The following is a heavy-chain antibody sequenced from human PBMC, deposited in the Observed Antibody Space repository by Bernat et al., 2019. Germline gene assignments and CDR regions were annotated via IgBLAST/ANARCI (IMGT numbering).Heavy chain of an antibody. CDR1: GGSISSYY. V-gene: IGHV4-59*08. J-gene: IGHJ4*02. CDR2: IYYSGST. D-gene: IGHD2-8*02. CDR3: ARQLHGAADAWWDY. Sequence: QVQLQESGPGLVKPSETLSLTGTVSGGSISSYYWSWIRQPPGKGLEWIGYIYYSGSTNYNPSHKSRVTISVDTSKTQFSLKLSSVTAADTAVDYCARQLHGAADAWWDYWGQGTLVTVSS.